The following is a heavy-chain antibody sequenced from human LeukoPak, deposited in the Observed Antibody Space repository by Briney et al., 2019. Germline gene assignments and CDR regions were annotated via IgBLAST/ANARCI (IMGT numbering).Heavy chain of an antibody. CDR2: IYTSGST. D-gene: IGHD3-22*01. Sequence: SETLSLTCTVSGGSISSGSYYWSWIRQPAGKGLEWIGRIYTSGSTNYNPSLKSRVTISVDTSKNQFSLKLSSVTAADTAVYYCARRGPGRYYSDSSGYFPHAFDIWGQGTMVTVSS. CDR3: ARRGPGRYYSDSSGYFPHAFDI. V-gene: IGHV4-61*02. J-gene: IGHJ3*02. CDR1: GGSISSGSYY.